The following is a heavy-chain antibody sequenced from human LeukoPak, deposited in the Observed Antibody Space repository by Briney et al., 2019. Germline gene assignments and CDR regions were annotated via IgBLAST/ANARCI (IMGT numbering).Heavy chain of an antibody. CDR1: GGTFSSYA. J-gene: IGHJ3*02. Sequence: SVKVSCKTSGGTFSSYAISWVRQAPGQGLEWMGGIIPIFGTANYAQKFQGRVTITTDESTSTAYMELSSLRSEDTAVYYCARPQAAAGTADAFDIWDQGTMVTVSS. CDR3: ARPQAAAGTADAFDI. D-gene: IGHD6-13*01. V-gene: IGHV1-69*05. CDR2: IIPIFGTA.